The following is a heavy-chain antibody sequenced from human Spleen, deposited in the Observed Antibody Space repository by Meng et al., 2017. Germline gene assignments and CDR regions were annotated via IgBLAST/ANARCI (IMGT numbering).Heavy chain of an antibody. CDR1: GFTFSNYW. CDR2: IHWKGDIT. V-gene: IGHV3-20*04. CDR3: ARETDSSGYYQNPNDAFDI. Sequence: GESLKISCTASGFTFSNYWMSWVRQAPGKGLEWVSGIHWKGDITGYADSVKGRFTISRDNAKNSLYLQMNSLRAEDTAVYYCARETDSSGYYQNPNDAFDIWGQGTMVTVSS. D-gene: IGHD3-22*01. J-gene: IGHJ3*02.